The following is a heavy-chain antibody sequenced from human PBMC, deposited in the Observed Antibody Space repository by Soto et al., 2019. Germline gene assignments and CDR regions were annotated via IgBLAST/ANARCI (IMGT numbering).Heavy chain of an antibody. J-gene: IGHJ4*02. CDR2: IYSGGYT. D-gene: IGHD6-6*01. V-gene: IGHV3-53*01. Sequence: EVQLVESGGGLIQPGGSLRLSCAVSGFTVSNNYMSWVRQAPGKGLEGVSVIYSGGYTAYGDSVKGRFTISRDNSKNTLYLQIKRRRAEARAVYFWGTRPGGGGYWGQGTLVTVSS. CDR1: GFTVSNNY. CDR3: GTRPGGGGY.